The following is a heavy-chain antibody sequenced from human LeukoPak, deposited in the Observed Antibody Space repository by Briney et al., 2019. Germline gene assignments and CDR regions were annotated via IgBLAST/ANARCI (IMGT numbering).Heavy chain of an antibody. Sequence: GGSLRLSCAASGFTFSNAWVSWVRQAPGQGLEWVGRIKSKTDGGTTDYAAPVKGRFTISRDDSKNTLYLQMNSLNTEDTAVYYCTTTQRHLVENYYYYMDVWGKGTTVTISS. D-gene: IGHD6-13*01. V-gene: IGHV3-15*01. CDR3: TTTQRHLVENYYYYMDV. CDR1: GFTFSNAW. CDR2: IKSKTDGGTT. J-gene: IGHJ6*03.